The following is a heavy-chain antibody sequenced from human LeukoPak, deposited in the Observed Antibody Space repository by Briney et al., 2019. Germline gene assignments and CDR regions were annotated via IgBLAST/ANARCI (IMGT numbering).Heavy chain of an antibody. J-gene: IGHJ4*02. V-gene: IGHV3-21*01. CDR1: GFTFSSYS. CDR3: ARDLTSRYSYGRDY. CDR2: ISRSSSYI. D-gene: IGHD5-18*01. Sequence: GGSLRLSCAASGFTFSSYSMNWVRQAPGKGLEWVSSISRSSSYIYYADSVKGRFTISRDNAKNSLYLQMNSLRAEDTAVYYCARDLTSRYSYGRDYWGQGTLVTVSS.